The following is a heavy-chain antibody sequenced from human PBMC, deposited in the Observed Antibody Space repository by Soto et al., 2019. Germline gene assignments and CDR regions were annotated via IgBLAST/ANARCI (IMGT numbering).Heavy chain of an antibody. D-gene: IGHD6-13*01. V-gene: IGHV3-30-3*01. J-gene: IGHJ4*02. CDR2: ISDDGSNK. CDR1: GFTFSSYA. Sequence: QVQLVESGGGVVQPGRSLRLSCAASGFTFSSYAMHWVRQAPGKGLEWVAVISDDGSNKSFADSVKGRFTISRDNSKNTLYLQMNSLSAEDTAVYYCVREGQLGHEFDYWGQGTLVTVSS. CDR3: VREGQLGHEFDY.